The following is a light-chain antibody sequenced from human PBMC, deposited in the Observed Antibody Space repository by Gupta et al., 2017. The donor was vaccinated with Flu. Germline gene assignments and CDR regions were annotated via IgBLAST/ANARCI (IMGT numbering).Light chain of an antibody. CDR1: QAIRSDS. CDR3: QHYCVSPPGV. V-gene: IGKV3-20*01. Sequence: EIVLTQSPGTLSLSPGERATLSCRASQAIRSDSLAWYQQRRGQSPRLLMFGASSRATGIPDRFSGSGYGTDFSLTISRREPEDFAVYFCQHYCVSPPGVFGQGTRLEIK. CDR2: GAS. J-gene: IGKJ2*01.